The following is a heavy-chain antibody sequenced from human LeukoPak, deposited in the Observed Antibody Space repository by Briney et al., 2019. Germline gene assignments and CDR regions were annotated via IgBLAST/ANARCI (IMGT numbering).Heavy chain of an antibody. Sequence: SETLSLTCAVYGGSFSGYYWSWIRQPPGKGLEWIGEINHSGSTNYNPSLKSRVTISVDTSKNQFSLKLSSVTAADTAVYYCARARSGSFNDASDLWGQGTMVIVSS. CDR1: GGSFSGYY. D-gene: IGHD1-26*01. V-gene: IGHV4-34*01. CDR3: ARARSGSFNDASDL. J-gene: IGHJ3*01. CDR2: INHSGST.